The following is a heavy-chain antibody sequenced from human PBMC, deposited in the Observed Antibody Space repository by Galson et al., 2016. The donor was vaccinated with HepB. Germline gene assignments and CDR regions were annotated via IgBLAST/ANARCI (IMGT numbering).Heavy chain of an antibody. CDR2: IIPIFGIP. J-gene: IGHJ5*02. Sequence: SVKVSCKASGGTFNSYAISWVRQAPGQGLDWMGGIIPIFGIPNYAQQFQGRVTITADTSTTTVYMELSSLRSDDTAVYYCAREEEVASTVWFDPWGQGTLVTVSS. CDR3: AREEEVASTVWFDP. V-gene: IGHV1-69*10. CDR1: GGTFNSYA. D-gene: IGHD2-15*01.